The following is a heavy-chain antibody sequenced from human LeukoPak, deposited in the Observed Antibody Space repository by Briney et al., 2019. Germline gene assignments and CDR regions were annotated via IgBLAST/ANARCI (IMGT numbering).Heavy chain of an antibody. Sequence: SETLSLTCTVPGGSISSYYWSWIRQPPERGLEWIGYIYYSGNTNYNPSLKSRVTISVDTSKNQFSLKLRSVTAADTAVYYCARHSAMDTYSFDYWGQGTLVTVSS. V-gene: IGHV4-59*08. CDR3: ARHSAMDTYSFDY. D-gene: IGHD5-18*01. CDR2: IYYSGNT. J-gene: IGHJ4*02. CDR1: GGSISSYY.